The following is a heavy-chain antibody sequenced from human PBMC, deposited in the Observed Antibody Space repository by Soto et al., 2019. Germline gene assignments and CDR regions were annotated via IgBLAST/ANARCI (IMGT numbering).Heavy chain of an antibody. CDR3: AKVGYSSGWSFDY. CDR2: ISYDGSNK. D-gene: IGHD6-19*01. Sequence: GGSLRLSCAASGFTFSSYGRHWVRQAPGKGLEWVAVISYDGSNKYYADSVKGRFTISRDNSKNTLYLQMNSLRAEDTAVYYCAKVGYSSGWSFDYWGQGTLVTVSS. CDR1: GFTFSSYG. V-gene: IGHV3-30*18. J-gene: IGHJ4*02.